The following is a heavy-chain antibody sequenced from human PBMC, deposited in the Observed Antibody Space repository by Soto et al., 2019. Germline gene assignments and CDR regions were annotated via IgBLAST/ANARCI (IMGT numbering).Heavy chain of an antibody. V-gene: IGHV4-39*01. J-gene: IGHJ6*02. CDR2: MFYSGLT. D-gene: IGHD2-15*01. Sequence: SETMSITCGVSGYSVSSSDYYWAWIRQPPGKGLEWIGSMFYSGLTYYNPSLKSRVTLSVDTSKNHFSVRLNSVTAADTAVYYCAPLTVSLSGPYGIHVWGQGTTVTVSS. CDR1: GYSVSSSDYY. CDR3: APLTVSLSGPYGIHV.